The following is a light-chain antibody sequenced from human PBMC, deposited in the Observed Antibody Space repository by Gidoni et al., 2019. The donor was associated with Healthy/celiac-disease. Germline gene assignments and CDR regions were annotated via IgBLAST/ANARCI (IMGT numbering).Light chain of an antibody. V-gene: IGKV1-39*01. CDR3: QQSYSTPFT. J-gene: IGKJ3*01. CDR2: AAS. Sequence: DIQMTQSPSYLSASVGDRVTITCRASQSISSYLNWYQQKPGKAPKLLIYAASSLQSGVPSRFSGSGSGPDFTLTISSLHPEDFATYYCQQSYSTPFTFGPGTKVDIK. CDR1: QSISSY.